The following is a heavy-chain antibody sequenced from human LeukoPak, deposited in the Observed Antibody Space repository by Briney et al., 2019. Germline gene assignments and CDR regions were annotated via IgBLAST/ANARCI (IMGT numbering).Heavy chain of an antibody. CDR1: RFTVSSNY. CDR2: IYSGGST. J-gene: IGHJ6*02. Sequence: GGSLRLSCAASRFTVSSNYMSWVRQAPGKGLEWVSLIYSGGSTYYADSVKGRFTISRHNSKNTLYLQMNSLRAEDTAVYYCARSRYSYGREYYYYGMDVWGQGTTVTVPS. D-gene: IGHD5-18*01. V-gene: IGHV3-53*04. CDR3: ARSRYSYGREYYYYGMDV.